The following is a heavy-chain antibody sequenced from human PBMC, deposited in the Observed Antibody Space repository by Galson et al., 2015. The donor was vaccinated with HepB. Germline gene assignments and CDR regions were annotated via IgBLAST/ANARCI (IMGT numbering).Heavy chain of an antibody. CDR3: ARHSQGCSGGSCYYYYYYMDV. Sequence: QSGAEVKKPGESLKISCKGSGYSFTSYWIGWVRQMPEKGLEWMGIIYPGDSDTRYSPSFQGQVTISADKSISTAYLQWSSLKASDTAMYYCARHSQGCSGGSCYYYYYYMDVWGKGTTVTVSS. J-gene: IGHJ6*03. V-gene: IGHV5-51*01. D-gene: IGHD2-15*01. CDR1: GYSFTSYW. CDR2: IYPGDSDT.